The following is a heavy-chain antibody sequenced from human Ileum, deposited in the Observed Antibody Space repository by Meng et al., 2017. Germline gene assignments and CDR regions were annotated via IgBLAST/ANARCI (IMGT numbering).Heavy chain of an antibody. D-gene: IGHD1-26*01. Sequence: QLQLMQWDAGMLKPSETLSLTCNVYGDSFTDYYWNWIRQPPGKGLEWIGEIHYSGSTNYNPSLESRVTISEDTSQKQFSLRLSSVTAADTAVYYCARRIRGGSYLGWGQGTLVTVSS. CDR3: ARRIRGGSYLG. V-gene: IGHV4-34*01. CDR1: GDSFTDYY. CDR2: IHYSGST. J-gene: IGHJ4*02.